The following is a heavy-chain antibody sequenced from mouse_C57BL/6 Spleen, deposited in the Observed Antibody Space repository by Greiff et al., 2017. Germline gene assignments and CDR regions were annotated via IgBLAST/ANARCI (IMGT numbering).Heavy chain of an antibody. J-gene: IGHJ2*01. CDR1: GYTFTSSW. CDR2: IDPSDSYT. V-gene: IGHV1-59*01. CDR3: ARYYDDDDC. D-gene: IGHD2-4*01. Sequence: QVQLQQPGAELVRPGPSVKLSCKASGYTFTSSWMHWVKQRPGQGLEWIGVIDPSDSYTNYNQKFKGKATLTVDTSSSTASMQLSSLTSEYSAVYYCARYYDDDDCRGQATPLTVTS.